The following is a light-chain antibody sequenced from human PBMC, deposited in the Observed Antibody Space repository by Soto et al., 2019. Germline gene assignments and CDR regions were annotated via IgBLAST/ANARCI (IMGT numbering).Light chain of an antibody. CDR1: QSVGTY. CDR2: DAS. CDR3: QQRSNWPGT. Sequence: EIVLTQSPATLSLSPGERAILSCRASQSVGTYLAWYQQKPGQAPRLLIYDASNRATGIPARFGGSGSGTDFTLTINSLAPEDFAFYYCQQRSNWPGTFGPGTKVDIK. V-gene: IGKV3-11*01. J-gene: IGKJ3*01.